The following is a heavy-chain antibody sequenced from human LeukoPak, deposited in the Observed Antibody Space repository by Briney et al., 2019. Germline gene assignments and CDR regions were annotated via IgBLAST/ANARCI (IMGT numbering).Heavy chain of an antibody. CDR3: ASVFSNYCDSSRFDY. V-gene: IGHV3-48*03. CDR2: ISSSGSTI. J-gene: IGHJ4*02. D-gene: IGHD3-22*01. CDR1: GFTFSSYE. Sequence: GRSLRLSCAASGFTFSSYEMNWVRQAPGKGLEWVSYISSSGSTIYYADSVKGRFTISRDNAKNSLYLQMNSLRAEDTAVYYCASVFSNYCDSSRFDYWGQGTLVTVSS.